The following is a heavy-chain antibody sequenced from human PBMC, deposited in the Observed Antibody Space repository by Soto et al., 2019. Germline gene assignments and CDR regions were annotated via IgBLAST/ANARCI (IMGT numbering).Heavy chain of an antibody. Sequence: GGSLRLSCAASGFIFSDYYMSWVRQAPGKGLEWVSYVNPKRTYANYADSVRGRFTISRDNSKNTLYLQMNSLRAEDTAVYYCARGGDFWSGYSRAMDVWGQGTTVTVSS. CDR3: ARGGDFWSGYSRAMDV. CDR1: GFIFSDYY. D-gene: IGHD3-3*01. CDR2: VNPKRTYA. J-gene: IGHJ6*02. V-gene: IGHV3-11*05.